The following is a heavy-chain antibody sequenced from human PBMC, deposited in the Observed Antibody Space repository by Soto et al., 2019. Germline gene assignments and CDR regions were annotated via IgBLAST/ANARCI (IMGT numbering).Heavy chain of an antibody. CDR2: SYHNGNT. CDR3: ARANWYSEY. D-gene: IGHD7-27*01. V-gene: IGHV4-4*02. CDR1: GDPISSPIG. Sequence: PSETQSLTCTVFGDPISSPIGWSWVRQPPGKGLEWIGESYHNGNTHYNPSLKSRVTVSVDKSRNQISLRLSSVTAADTAVYYCARANWYSEYWGQGTLVTVSS. J-gene: IGHJ4*02.